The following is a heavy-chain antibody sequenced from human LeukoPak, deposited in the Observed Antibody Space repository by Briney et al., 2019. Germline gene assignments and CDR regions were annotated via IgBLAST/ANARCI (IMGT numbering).Heavy chain of an antibody. V-gene: IGHV4-39*07. CDR2: IYYSGST. CDR3: ARDSCSSTSCRRKFDN. CDR1: GGSITSSNYF. J-gene: IGHJ4*02. D-gene: IGHD2-2*01. Sequence: NPSETLSLTCTVSGGSITSSNYFWGWIRQSPGKGLEWIGSIYYSGSTYYNPSLKSRVTISVETSKIQFSLKLSSVTAADSAVYYCARDSCSSTSCRRKFDNWGQGTLVTVSS.